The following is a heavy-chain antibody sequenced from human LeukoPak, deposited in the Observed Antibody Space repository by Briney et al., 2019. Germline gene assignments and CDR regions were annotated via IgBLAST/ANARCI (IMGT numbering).Heavy chain of an antibody. CDR3: AKNVYDFWSGSDY. V-gene: IGHV3-23*01. CDR1: GFTFSSYA. Sequence: GGSLRLSCAASGFTFSSYAMSWVRQAPGKGLEWVSVISGGGGSTDYADSVKGRFTISRDNSKNTLYLQMNSLRAEDTALYYCAKNVYDFWSGSDYWGQGTLVTVSS. J-gene: IGHJ4*02. D-gene: IGHD3-3*01. CDR2: ISGGGGST.